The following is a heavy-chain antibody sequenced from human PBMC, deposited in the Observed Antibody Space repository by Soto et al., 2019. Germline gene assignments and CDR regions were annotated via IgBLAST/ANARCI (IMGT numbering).Heavy chain of an antibody. V-gene: IGHV3-23*01. J-gene: IGHJ3*01. Sequence: GGSLRLSCAGNGLTMSTYAMSWVRQAPGKGLEWVSTIAGVDIFYAYSVQGRFTISIDNSKNLLFLQMNSLTADDTATYYCAKDHFKGNGIYDGFDVWGQGTTVTVSS. CDR3: AKDHFKGNGIYDGFDV. CDR1: GLTMSTYA. D-gene: IGHD1-20*01. CDR2: IAGVDI.